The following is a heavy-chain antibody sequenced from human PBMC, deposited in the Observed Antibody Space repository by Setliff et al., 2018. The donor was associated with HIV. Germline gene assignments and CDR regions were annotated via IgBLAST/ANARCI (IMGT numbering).Heavy chain of an antibody. CDR3: ARGRGPVGGDAIDI. D-gene: IGHD3-16*01. CDR1: GESLSAYY. V-gene: IGHV4-34*01. J-gene: IGHJ3*02. Sequence: SETLSLTCAVYGESLSAYYWTWIRQPPGKGLEWIGEISHGGSANYNPSLKSRVTISEDTSKNQFSLKLKSATAADTAVYYCARGRGPVGGDAIDIWGQGTMVTVSS. CDR2: ISHGGSA.